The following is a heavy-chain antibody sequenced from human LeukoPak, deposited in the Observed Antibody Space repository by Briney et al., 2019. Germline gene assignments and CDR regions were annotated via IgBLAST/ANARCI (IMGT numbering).Heavy chain of an antibody. Sequence: GRSLRLSCAASGFTFSSYGMHWVRQAPGKGLEWVAVIWYDGSNKYYADSVKGRFTISRDNSKNTLYLQMNSLRAEDTAVYYCARPRGYDGSGSYYNWGQGTLVTVSS. CDR1: GFTFSSYG. CDR3: ARPRGYDGSGSYYN. V-gene: IGHV3-33*01. J-gene: IGHJ4*02. D-gene: IGHD3-10*01. CDR2: IWYDGSNK.